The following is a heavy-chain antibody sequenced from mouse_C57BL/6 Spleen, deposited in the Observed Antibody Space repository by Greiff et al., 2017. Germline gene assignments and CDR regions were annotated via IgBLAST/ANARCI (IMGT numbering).Heavy chain of an antibody. Sequence: VQLQQPGAELVMPGASVKLSCKASGYTFTSYWMHWVKQRPGQGLEWIGEINPSDSYTNYNQKFKGKSTLTVGKSSSTAYMQLSSLTSEDSAVYYCSSYGSSPFDYWGQGTTLTVSS. CDR1: GYTFTSYW. D-gene: IGHD1-1*01. CDR2: INPSDSYT. CDR3: SSYGSSPFDY. J-gene: IGHJ2*01. V-gene: IGHV1-69*01.